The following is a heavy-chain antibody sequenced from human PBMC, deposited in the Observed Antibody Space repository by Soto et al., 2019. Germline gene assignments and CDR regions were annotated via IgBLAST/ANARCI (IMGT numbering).Heavy chain of an antibody. V-gene: IGHV4-34*01. CDR1: GGSFSGYY. CDR3: ARTTGFWSGYSN. Sequence: SETLSLTCAVYGGSFSGYYWSWIRQPPGKGLEWIGEINHSGSTNYNPSLKSRVTILVDTSKNQFSLKLSSVTAADTAVYYCARTTGFWSGYSNWGQGTLVTVSS. J-gene: IGHJ4*02. CDR2: INHSGST. D-gene: IGHD3-3*01.